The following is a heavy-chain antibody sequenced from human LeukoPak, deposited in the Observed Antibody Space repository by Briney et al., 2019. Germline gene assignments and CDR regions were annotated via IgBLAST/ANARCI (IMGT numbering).Heavy chain of an antibody. J-gene: IGHJ4*02. CDR1: GYSFTSYW. CDR3: ARRFRRRLAWGYELDY. CDR2: IYPGDSDT. D-gene: IGHD5-12*01. Sequence: GESLKISCKGSGYSFTSYWIGWVRQMPGKGLEWMGIIYPGDSDTRYSPSFQGQVTISADKSISTAYLQWSSLKASDTAMYYCARRFRRRLAWGYELDYWGQGTLVTVSS. V-gene: IGHV5-51*01.